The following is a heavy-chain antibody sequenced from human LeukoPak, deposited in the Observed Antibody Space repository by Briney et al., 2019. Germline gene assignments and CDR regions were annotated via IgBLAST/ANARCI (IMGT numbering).Heavy chain of an antibody. CDR1: GGSISSSNW. J-gene: IGHJ4*02. CDR3: AREKMVADGYNFRGTFDY. CDR2: IYHSGST. V-gene: IGHV4-4*02. Sequence: SETLSLTCAVSGGSISSSNWWSWVRQPPGKGLEWIGEIYHSGSTNYNPSLKSRVTISVDRSKNQFSLKLSSVTAADTAVYYCAREKMVADGYNFRGTFDYWGQGTLVTVSS. D-gene: IGHD5-24*01.